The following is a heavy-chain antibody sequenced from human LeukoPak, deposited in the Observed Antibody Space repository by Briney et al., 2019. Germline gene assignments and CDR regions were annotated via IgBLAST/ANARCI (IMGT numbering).Heavy chain of an antibody. V-gene: IGHV4-59*08. CDR2: IYDSGST. CDR3: ARHYYGSGSSPMDV. J-gene: IGHJ6*02. Sequence: SETLFLTCTVSGGSISSYYWSWIRQPPGKGLEWIGYIYDSGSTNYNPSLKSRVTISLDTSKKQFSLKLTSVTATGTAVFYCARHYYGSGSSPMDVWGQGTTVTVSS. D-gene: IGHD3-10*01. CDR1: GGSISSYY.